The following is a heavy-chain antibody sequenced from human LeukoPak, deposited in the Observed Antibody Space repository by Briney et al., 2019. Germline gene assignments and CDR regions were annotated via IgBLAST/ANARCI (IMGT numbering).Heavy chain of an antibody. D-gene: IGHD2-2*02. CDR3: AKGFNDCSSTSCYIH. V-gene: IGHV3-9*01. CDR1: GFTFDDYA. J-gene: IGHJ4*02. CDR2: ISWNSGSI. Sequence: GGSLRLSCAASGFTFDDYAMHWVRQAPGKGLEWVSGISWNSGSIGYADSVKGRFTISRDNAKNSLYLQMNSLRAEDTALYYCAKGFNDCSSTSCYIHWGQGTLVTVSS.